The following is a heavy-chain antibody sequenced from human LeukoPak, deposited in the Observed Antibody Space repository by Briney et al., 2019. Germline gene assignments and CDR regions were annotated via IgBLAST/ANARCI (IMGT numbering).Heavy chain of an antibody. J-gene: IGHJ5*02. CDR3: ARDEGGRFDNWFDP. Sequence: SETLSLTCTVSGGSISSYYWSWIRQPAGKGLEWIGRIYTSGSTNYNPSLKSRVTMSVDTSKNQFSLKLSSVTAVDTAVYYCARDEGGRFDNWFDPWGQGTLVTVSS. CDR1: GGSISSYY. CDR2: IYTSGST. D-gene: IGHD3-16*01. V-gene: IGHV4-4*07.